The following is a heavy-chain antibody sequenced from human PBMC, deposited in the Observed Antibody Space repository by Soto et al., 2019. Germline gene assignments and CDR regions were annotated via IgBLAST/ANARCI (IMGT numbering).Heavy chain of an antibody. CDR1: GFTFSSYA. CDR3: ARDRPGYGSYYFDY. V-gene: IGHV3-30-3*01. J-gene: IGHJ4*02. D-gene: IGHD5-12*01. Sequence: QVQLVESGGGVVQPGRSLRLSCAASGFTFSSYAMHWVRQAPGKGLEWVAVISYDGSNKYYADSVKGRFTISRDNSKNTLYLQMNSLRAEETAVYYCARDRPGYGSYYFDYWGQGTLVTVSS. CDR2: ISYDGSNK.